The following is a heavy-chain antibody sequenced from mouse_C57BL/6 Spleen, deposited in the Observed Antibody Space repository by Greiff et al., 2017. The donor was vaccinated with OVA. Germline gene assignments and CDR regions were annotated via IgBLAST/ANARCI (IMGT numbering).Heavy chain of an antibody. CDR2: ITPSNGGT. J-gene: IGHJ3*01. CDR1: GYTFTSYW. V-gene: IGHV1-53*01. CDR3: ARGDIYYDYDEEFAY. Sequence: VQLQQPGTELVKPGASVKLSCKASGYTFTSYWMHWVKQRPGQGLEWIGNITPSNGGTKYNEKFKSKATLTVDKSSSTAYMQLSSLTSEDSAVYYCARGDIYYDYDEEFAYWGQGTLVTVSA. D-gene: IGHD2-4*01.